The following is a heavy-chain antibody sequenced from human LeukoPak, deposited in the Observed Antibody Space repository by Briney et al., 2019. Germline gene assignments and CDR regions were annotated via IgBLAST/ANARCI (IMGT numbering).Heavy chain of an antibody. D-gene: IGHD2/OR15-2a*01. CDR3: ARVNRVHYYYYYMDV. CDR1: GGTFSSYA. CDR2: IIPIFGTA. V-gene: IGHV1-69*05. J-gene: IGHJ6*03. Sequence: ASVKVSCKASGGTFSSYAISWVRQAPGQGLEWMGGIIPIFGTANYAQKFQGRVTITTDESTSTAYMELSSLRSEDTAVCYCARVNRVHYYYYYMDVWGKGTTVTVSS.